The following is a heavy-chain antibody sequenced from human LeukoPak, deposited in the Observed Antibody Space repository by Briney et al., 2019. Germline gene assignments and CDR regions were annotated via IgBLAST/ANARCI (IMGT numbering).Heavy chain of an antibody. CDR1: GFTFSSYA. CDR3: AKVAGYSYGFPNWFDP. Sequence: GGSLILSCAASGFTFSSYAMSWVRQAPGKGLECVSAISGSAGSTYYADSVKGRFTISRDNSKNTLYLQMNSLRAEDSAVYYCAKVAGYSYGFPNWFDPWGQGTLVTVSS. D-gene: IGHD5-18*01. V-gene: IGHV3-23*01. CDR2: ISGSAGST. J-gene: IGHJ5*02.